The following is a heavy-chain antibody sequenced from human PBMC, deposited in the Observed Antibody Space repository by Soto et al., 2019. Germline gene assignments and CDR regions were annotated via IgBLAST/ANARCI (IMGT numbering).Heavy chain of an antibody. Sequence: EVQLVESGGGLVKTGGSLRLSCAGSGFTFSSYSLSWVRQAPGKGLEWVSSISTTSTVIDYADSVKGRFTISGGNAKSSLHLKTNSLRAEDPAVYYCARISWTGTIPEYYFDYWGQATLVTVSS. V-gene: IGHV3-21*01. D-gene: IGHD2-8*02. CDR3: ARISWTGTIPEYYFDY. CDR1: GFTFSSYS. J-gene: IGHJ4*02. CDR2: ISTTSTVI.